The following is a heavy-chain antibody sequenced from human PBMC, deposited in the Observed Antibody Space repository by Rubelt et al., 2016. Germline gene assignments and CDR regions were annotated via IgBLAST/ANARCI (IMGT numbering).Heavy chain of an antibody. CDR2: LTASGGAR. CDR3: VRDEYGVGGDP. Sequence: EVQLVESGGGLVQPGGSLRLSCAASGFSFNIYEMNWVRQAPGKGLEWVSYLTASGGARYYADAVKGRFTVSRDNAKNLLYLQMNNVTDDATALYYCVRDEYGVGGDPWGQGTLVTVSS. D-gene: IGHD2/OR15-2a*01. V-gene: IGHV3-48*03. J-gene: IGHJ5*02. CDR1: GFSFNIYE.